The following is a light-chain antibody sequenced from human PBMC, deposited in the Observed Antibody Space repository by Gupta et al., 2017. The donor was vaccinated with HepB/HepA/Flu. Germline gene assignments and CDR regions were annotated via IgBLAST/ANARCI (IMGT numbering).Light chain of an antibody. Sequence: SSELPQDPAVSVALGQTVRITCQGDSLRSYYASWYQQKPGQAPVLVIYGKNNRPSGIPDRFSVSSSGNTASLTITGAQAEDEADYYCNSRDSSGNHPVVFGGGTKLTVL. CDR2: GKN. CDR3: NSRDSSGNHPVV. J-gene: IGLJ2*01. CDR1: SLRSYY. V-gene: IGLV3-19*01.